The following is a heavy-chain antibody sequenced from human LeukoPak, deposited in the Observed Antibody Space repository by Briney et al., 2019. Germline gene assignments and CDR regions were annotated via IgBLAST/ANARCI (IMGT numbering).Heavy chain of an antibody. CDR2: INPNSGGT. D-gene: IGHD1-26*01. CDR1: GNTFTDHY. CDR3: ARGGRWELPRPYAFDV. V-gene: IGHV1-2*02. Sequence: ASVKVSCKASGNTFTDHYIHWVRQAPGQGLEGMGWINPNSGGTNYAQKLQGRVTMTTDTSTTTAYMELRTLRSDDTAVYYCARGGRWELPRPYAFDVWGQGTVVTVSS. J-gene: IGHJ3*01.